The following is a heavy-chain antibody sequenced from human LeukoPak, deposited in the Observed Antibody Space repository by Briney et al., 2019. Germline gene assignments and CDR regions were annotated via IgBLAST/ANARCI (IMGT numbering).Heavy chain of an antibody. CDR2: INHSGST. D-gene: IGHD3-22*01. CDR3: ASRYDSSGYYFDY. V-gene: IGHV4-34*01. J-gene: IGHJ4*02. Sequence: SETLSLTCAVYGGSFSGYYWSWIRQPPGKGLEWIGEINHSGSTNYNPSLKGRVTISVDTSKNQFSLKLSSVTAADTAVYYCASRYDSSGYYFDYWGQGTLVTVSS. CDR1: GGSFSGYY.